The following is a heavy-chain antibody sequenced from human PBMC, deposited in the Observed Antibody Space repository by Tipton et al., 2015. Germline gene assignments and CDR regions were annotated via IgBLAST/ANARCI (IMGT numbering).Heavy chain of an antibody. J-gene: IGHJ4*02. CDR1: GGSFSGYT. Sequence: GLVKPSETLSLTCAVYGGSFSGYTWTWIRQPPGKGLEWIGEISQSESTKSNPSLKSRVTISVDTSKNQFSLKVDSVTAADTAVYYCARDTGRSTDGYFDNWGQGTLVTVSS. CDR2: ISQSEST. CDR3: ARDTGRSTDGYFDN. V-gene: IGHV4-34*01. D-gene: IGHD1-26*01.